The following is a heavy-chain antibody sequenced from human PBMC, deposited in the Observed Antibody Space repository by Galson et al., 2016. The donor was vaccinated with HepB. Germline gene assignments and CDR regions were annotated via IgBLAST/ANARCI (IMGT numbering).Heavy chain of an antibody. CDR3: ARDQGWEGGWFDP. J-gene: IGHJ5*02. V-gene: IGHV3-30*09. CDR1: GFTLNNYA. Sequence: SLRLSCAASGFTLNNYALNWVRQAPGKGLEWVALISYDGSNRYYGSPVRGRFAISRDTSKNTVYLQMNSLRPEDTADYYCARDQGWEGGWFDPWGQGTLVTVSS. D-gene: IGHD2-15*01. CDR2: ISYDGSNR.